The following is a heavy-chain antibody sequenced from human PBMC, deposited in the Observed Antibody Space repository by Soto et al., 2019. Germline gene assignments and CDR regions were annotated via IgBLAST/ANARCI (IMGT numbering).Heavy chain of an antibody. D-gene: IGHD5-12*01. CDR2: INPSGGST. J-gene: IGHJ6*02. Sequence: GASGKVSCKASGYTFTSYYMHWVRQAPGQGLEWMGIINPSGGSTSYAQKFQGRVTMTRDTSTSTVYMELSSLRSEDTAVYYCAREGGARSGYSGYERVYYYYYGMDVWGQGTTVTVSS. CDR1: GYTFTSYY. V-gene: IGHV1-46*01. CDR3: AREGGARSGYSGYERVYYYYYGMDV.